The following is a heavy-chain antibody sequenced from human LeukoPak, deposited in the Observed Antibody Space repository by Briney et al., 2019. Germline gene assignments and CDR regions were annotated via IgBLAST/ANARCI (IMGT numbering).Heavy chain of an antibody. Sequence: GGSLRLSCVASGFTFGGYTINWVRLAPGKGLEWVSSISSSLNMYFAESVKGRFTISRDSARNSVSLQLNSLRVDDTAVYYCARDAGIVAFDIWGQGTVVTVSS. J-gene: IGHJ3*02. CDR3: ARDAGIVAFDI. D-gene: IGHD2-15*01. V-gene: IGHV3-21*01. CDR1: GFTFGGYT. CDR2: ISSSLNM.